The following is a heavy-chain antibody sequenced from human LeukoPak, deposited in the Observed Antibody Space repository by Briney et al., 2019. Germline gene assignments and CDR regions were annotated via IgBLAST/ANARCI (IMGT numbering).Heavy chain of an antibody. V-gene: IGHV3-23*01. D-gene: IGHD3-10*01. CDR2: ISPNGDGT. Sequence: GGSLRLSCAASGFTFSSYAMSWVRQAPGKGLEWVSDISPNGDGTNYADSVKGRFTISRDNSKNTLYLQMNSLGAEDTAAYHCAKDNRLGEQYNWFDPWGQGTLVTVSS. J-gene: IGHJ5*02. CDR1: GFTFSSYA. CDR3: AKDNRLGEQYNWFDP.